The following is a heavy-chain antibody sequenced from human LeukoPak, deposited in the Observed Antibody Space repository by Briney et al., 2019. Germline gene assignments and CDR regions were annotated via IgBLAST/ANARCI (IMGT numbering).Heavy chain of an antibody. CDR1: GFTFSDYY. Sequence: AGGSLRLSCAASGFTFSDYYMSWIRQAPGKGLEWVSYINSDSIYKFYADSVKGRFTISRDNAKNSLFLQMNSLTAEDTAVYYCARGSREHGLDSWGQGTLVTVSA. J-gene: IGHJ4*02. V-gene: IGHV3-11*06. CDR3: ARGSREHGLDS. CDR2: INSDSIYK. D-gene: IGHD1-26*01.